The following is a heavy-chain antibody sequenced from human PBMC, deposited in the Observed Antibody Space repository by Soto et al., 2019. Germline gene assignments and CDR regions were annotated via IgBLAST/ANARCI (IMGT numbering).Heavy chain of an antibody. Sequence: LCCAASGFTFSNFAMSWVRQAPGKGLEWFSGISGGGGDTYYKDSVKGRFTISRDNSQNTLLLQMNSLRADDTAIYYCAKDRVGGGSWYGLLDYRGQGILVTVSS. J-gene: IGHJ4*02. V-gene: IGHV3-23*01. D-gene: IGHD6-13*01. CDR2: ISGGGGDT. CDR1: GFTFSNFA. CDR3: AKDRVGGGSWYGLLDY.